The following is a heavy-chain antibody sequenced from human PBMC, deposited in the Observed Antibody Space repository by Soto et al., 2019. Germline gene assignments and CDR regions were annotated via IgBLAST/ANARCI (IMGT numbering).Heavy chain of an antibody. D-gene: IGHD3-22*01. J-gene: IGHJ2*01. CDR3: ARGPGGNSGLLLAWGYFDL. CDR1: GYTFTSYA. Sequence: QVQLVQSGAEVKKPGASVKVSCKASGYTFTSYAMHWVRQAPGQRLEWMGWINAGNGNTKYSQKFQGRVTITRDTSAGTAYMELSSLRSEDTAVYYCARGPGGNSGLLLAWGYFDLWGRGTLVTVSS. CDR2: INAGNGNT. V-gene: IGHV1-3*01.